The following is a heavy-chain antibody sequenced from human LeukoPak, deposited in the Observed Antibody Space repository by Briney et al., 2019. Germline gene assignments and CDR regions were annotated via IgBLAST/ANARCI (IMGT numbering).Heavy chain of an antibody. J-gene: IGHJ5*02. Sequence: PSETLSLTCTVSGGSISSSNYYWSWIRQPPGKGLEWIGYIYYSGSTNYNPSLKSRVTISVDTSKNQFSLKLSSVTAADTAVYYCARDRLSMVRGVKGFDPWGQGTLVTVSS. CDR2: IYYSGST. D-gene: IGHD3-10*01. CDR3: ARDRLSMVRGVKGFDP. V-gene: IGHV4-61*01. CDR1: GGSISSSNYY.